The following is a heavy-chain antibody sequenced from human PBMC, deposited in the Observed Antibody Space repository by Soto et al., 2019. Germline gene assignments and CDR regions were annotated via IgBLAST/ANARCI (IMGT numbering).Heavy chain of an antibody. V-gene: IGHV3-74*01. J-gene: IGHJ5*02. CDR1: GFTFSSYW. CDR3: ASQYGGYGWFDT. Sequence: GGSLRLSCAASGFTFSSYWMXWVRQAPGKGLVWVSRINSDGSSTSYADSVKGRFTISRDNSKNTLYLQMNSLRAEDTAVYYCASQYGGYGWFDTWGQGTPVTVSS. D-gene: IGHD5-12*01. CDR2: INSDGSST.